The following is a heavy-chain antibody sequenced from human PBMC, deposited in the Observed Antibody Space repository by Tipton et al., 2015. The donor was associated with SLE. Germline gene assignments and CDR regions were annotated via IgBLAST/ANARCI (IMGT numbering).Heavy chain of an antibody. CDR3: ARELGSSYFFDY. J-gene: IGHJ4*02. Sequence: SLRLSCAASGFTFSSYAMHWVRQAPGKGLEWVAVISYDGSNKYYADSVKGRFTISRDNSKNTLYLQMNSLRAEDTAVYYCARELGSSYFFDYWGQGTLVTVSS. V-gene: IGHV3-30-3*01. D-gene: IGHD6-13*01. CDR2: ISYDGSNK. CDR1: GFTFSSYA.